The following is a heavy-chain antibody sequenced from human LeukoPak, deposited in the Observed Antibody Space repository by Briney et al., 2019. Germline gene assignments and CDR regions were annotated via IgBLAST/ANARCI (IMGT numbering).Heavy chain of an antibody. D-gene: IGHD1-26*01. CDR1: GFTFSRYW. Sequence: GGSLRLSCAGSGFTFSRYWMTWARHIPGKGLEWVANINRDGSEQHYVESVKGRFTISRDNSRNSLYLQMDSLRVDDTAVYYCAKVGAWELQRVFENWGQGTLVTVSS. V-gene: IGHV3-7*01. CDR2: INRDGSEQ. CDR3: AKVGAWELQRVFEN. J-gene: IGHJ4*02.